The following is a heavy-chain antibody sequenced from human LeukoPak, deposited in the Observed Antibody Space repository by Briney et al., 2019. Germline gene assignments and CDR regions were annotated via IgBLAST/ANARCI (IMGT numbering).Heavy chain of an antibody. D-gene: IGHD3-22*01. CDR2: IRYDGSNK. CDR3: AKDYYDNSGLGD. CDR1: GFTFTSYG. V-gene: IGHV3-30*02. Sequence: GGSLRLSCAASGFTFTSYGMHWVRQAPGKGLEWVAFIRYDGSNKYYADSVKGRFTISRDNSKNTLYLQVNSLRAEDTAVYYCAKDYYDNSGLGDWGQGTLVTVSS. J-gene: IGHJ4*02.